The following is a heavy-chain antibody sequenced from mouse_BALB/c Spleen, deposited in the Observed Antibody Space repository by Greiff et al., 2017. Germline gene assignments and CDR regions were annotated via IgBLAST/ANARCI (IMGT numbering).Heavy chain of an antibody. CDR3: ASGRGYWYFDV. D-gene: IGHD4-1*01. V-gene: IGHV1-63*02. CDR2: IYPGGGYT. CDR1: GYTFTNYW. J-gene: IGHJ1*01. Sequence: QVQLKQSGAELMKPGASVKISCKASGYTFTNYWLGWVKQRPGHGLEWIGDIYPGGGYTNYNEKFKGKATLTADTSSSTAYMQLSSLTSEDSAVYFCASGRGYWYFDVWGAGTTVTVSS.